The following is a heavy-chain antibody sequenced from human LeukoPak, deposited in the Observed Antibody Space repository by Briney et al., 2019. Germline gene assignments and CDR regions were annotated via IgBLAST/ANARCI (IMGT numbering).Heavy chain of an antibody. J-gene: IGHJ6*02. V-gene: IGHV3-23*01. CDR1: GFTFSSYA. CDR2: ISGSGGST. D-gene: IGHD3-10*01. CDR3: ARNYGSESYSGMDV. Sequence: GGSLRLSCAASGFTFSSYAMSWVRQAPGKGLEWVSAISGSGGSTYYADSVKGRFTISRDNSKNTLYLQMNSLRVEDTGMYYCARNYGSESYSGMDVWGQGTTVTVSS.